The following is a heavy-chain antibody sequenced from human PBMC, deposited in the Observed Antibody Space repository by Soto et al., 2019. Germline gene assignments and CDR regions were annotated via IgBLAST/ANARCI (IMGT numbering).Heavy chain of an antibody. CDR3: ARDLGWAFDS. CDR1: GFTFSTFS. CDR2: ISGGGRPI. D-gene: IGHD6-19*01. Sequence: AGSLRLSCAASGFTFSTFSMNWVRQAPGRGLEWISYISGGGRPISYADSVKGRFTISRDNAKNSLYLQMDSLTDEDTAVYYCARDLGWAFDSWGQGTLVTVSS. J-gene: IGHJ4*02. V-gene: IGHV3-48*02.